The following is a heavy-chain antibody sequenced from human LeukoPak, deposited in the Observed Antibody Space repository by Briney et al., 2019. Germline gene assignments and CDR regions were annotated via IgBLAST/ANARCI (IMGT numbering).Heavy chain of an antibody. V-gene: IGHV3-74*01. CDR3: ARGSKYSSIWYVDY. CDR1: GFTVSSYW. D-gene: IGHD6-13*01. CDR2: MNSDGSST. J-gene: IGHJ4*02. Sequence: GGSLRLPCAASGFTVSSYWIHWVRQAPGKGPVWVSSMNSDGSSTTYADSVKGRFTISRDNAKNTLFLQMNSLRVEDTAVYYCARGSKYSSIWYVDYWGQGTLVTVSS.